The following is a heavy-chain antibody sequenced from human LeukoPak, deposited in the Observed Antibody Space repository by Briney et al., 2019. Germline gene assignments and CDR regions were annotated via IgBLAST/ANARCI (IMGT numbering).Heavy chain of an antibody. J-gene: IGHJ4*02. D-gene: IGHD6-19*01. CDR3: AKDMYSSEEYYFDY. Sequence: PGRSLRLSCAASGFTFSSYAMHWVRQAPGKGLEWVAVISYDGSNKYYADSVKGRFTISRDNSKNTLYLQMNSLRAEDTAVYYCAKDMYSSEEYYFDYWGQGTLVTVSS. CDR1: GFTFSSYA. CDR2: ISYDGSNK. V-gene: IGHV3-30*04.